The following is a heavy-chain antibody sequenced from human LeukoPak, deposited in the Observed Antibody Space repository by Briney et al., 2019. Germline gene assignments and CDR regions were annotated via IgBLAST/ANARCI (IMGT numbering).Heavy chain of an antibody. CDR1: GFTFNKYW. V-gene: IGHV3-7*01. D-gene: IGHD5-24*01. Sequence: GGSLRLSCAASGFTFNKYWMNWVRQAPGKGLEWVANIKEDSSDKNYVDSMKGRFTISRDNAKNSLYLQMNSLRAEDTAVYYCARHMGRDAYIISWGQGTLVTVSS. CDR2: IKEDSSDK. CDR3: ARHMGRDAYIIS. J-gene: IGHJ5*02.